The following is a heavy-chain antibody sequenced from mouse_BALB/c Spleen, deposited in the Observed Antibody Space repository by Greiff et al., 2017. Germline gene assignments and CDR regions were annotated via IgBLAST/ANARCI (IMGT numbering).Heavy chain of an antibody. V-gene: IGHV3-2*02. D-gene: IGHD2-3*01. CDR2: ISYSGST. CDR1: GYSITSDYA. J-gene: IGHJ1*01. Sequence: EVKLQESGPGLVKPSQSLSLTCTVTGYSITSDYAWNWIRQFPGNKLEWMGYISYSGSTSYNPSLKSRISITRDTSKNQFFLQLNSVTTEDTATYYCARSLDGYYGYFDVWGAGTTVTVSS. CDR3: ARSLDGYYGYFDV.